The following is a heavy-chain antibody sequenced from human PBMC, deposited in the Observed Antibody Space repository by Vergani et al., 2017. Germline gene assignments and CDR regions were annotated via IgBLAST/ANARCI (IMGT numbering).Heavy chain of an antibody. CDR1: GFTFGSYA. J-gene: IGHJ3*02. Sequence: EVQLVESGGDLVQPGRSLRLSCTASGFTFGSYAMDWFRQAPGQGLEWVGGIRRKAYGQATIYAASVKGRFTISRDDSKSIAYLQMNNLQTEDTAMYYCVRDQVTMLRGSDALDIWGQGTMVTVSS. CDR2: IRRKAYGQAT. V-gene: IGHV3-49*03. D-gene: IGHD3-10*01. CDR3: VRDQVTMLRGSDALDI.